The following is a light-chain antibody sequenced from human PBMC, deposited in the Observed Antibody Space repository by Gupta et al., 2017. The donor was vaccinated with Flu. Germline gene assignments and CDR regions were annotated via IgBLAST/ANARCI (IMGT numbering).Light chain of an antibody. Sequence: SIYIGAYNVVSWYKQHPGKAPKLMIYDVTSRPSGVSVRFSGSKSGNTASLTISGLLAEDEADYDFSSYADGGALFGGGTRLAVL. CDR2: DVT. J-gene: IGLJ3*02. V-gene: IGLV2-14*03. CDR3: SSYADGGAL. CDR1: SIYIGAYNV.